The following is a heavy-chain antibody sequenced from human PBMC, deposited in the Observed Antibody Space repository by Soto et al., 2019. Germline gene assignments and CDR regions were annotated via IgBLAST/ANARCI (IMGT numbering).Heavy chain of an antibody. CDR2: TYYRSKWYN. Sequence: SQTLSLTCAISGDSVSSNSAAWNWIRQSPSRGLEWLGRTYYRSKWYNDYAVSVKSRITINPDTSKNQFSLQLNSVTPEDTAVYYCARARGDSGYDFYYYYYGMDVWGQGTTVTVSS. CDR3: ARARGDSGYDFYYYYYGMDV. J-gene: IGHJ6*02. CDR1: GDSVSSNSAA. D-gene: IGHD5-12*01. V-gene: IGHV6-1*01.